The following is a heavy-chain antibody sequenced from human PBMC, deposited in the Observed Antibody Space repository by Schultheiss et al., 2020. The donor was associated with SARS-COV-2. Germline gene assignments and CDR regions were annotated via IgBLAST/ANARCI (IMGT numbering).Heavy chain of an antibody. J-gene: IGHJ3*02. CDR3: ARQPQWLVRAFDI. D-gene: IGHD6-19*01. V-gene: IGHV1-2*06. CDR1: GYTFTNYY. Sequence: ASVKVSCKASGYTFTNYYIHWVRQAPGQGLEWMGRMNPNTGVTKFAQKFQGRVTMTRDTSISTAYMELSRLRSDDTAVYYCARQPQWLVRAFDIWGQGTMVTVSS. CDR2: MNPNTGVT.